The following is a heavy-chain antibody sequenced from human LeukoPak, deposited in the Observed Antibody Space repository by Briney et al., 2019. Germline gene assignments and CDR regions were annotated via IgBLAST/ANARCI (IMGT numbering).Heavy chain of an antibody. V-gene: IGHV1-2*02. J-gene: IGHJ3*02. Sequence: ASVKVSCKASGYTFTGYYMHWVRQAPGQGLEWMGWINPDSGGTNYAQKFQGRVTMTRDTSISTAYMELSRLRSDDTAVYYCARDRELKDAFDIWGQGTMVTVSS. CDR3: ARDRELKDAFDI. CDR2: INPDSGGT. CDR1: GYTFTGYY. D-gene: IGHD1-7*01.